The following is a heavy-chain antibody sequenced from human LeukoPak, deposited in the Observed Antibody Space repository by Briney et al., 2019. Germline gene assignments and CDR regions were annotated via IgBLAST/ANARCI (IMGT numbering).Heavy chain of an antibody. CDR2: INSDGSTT. D-gene: IGHD3-16*01. CDR1: GFAFSGYW. J-gene: IGHJ4*02. V-gene: IGHV3-74*01. CDR3: WVPATAGEADY. Sequence: GGSLRLSCAASGFAFSGYWMHWVRQAPGKGLVWISRINSDGSTTNYADSVNGRFTISRDNTKYTLYLQMDSLRAEDTAVYYCWVPATAGEADYWGQGTLVIVSS.